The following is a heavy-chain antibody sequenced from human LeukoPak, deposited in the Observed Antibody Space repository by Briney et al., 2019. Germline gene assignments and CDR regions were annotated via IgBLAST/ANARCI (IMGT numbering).Heavy chain of an antibody. V-gene: IGHV3-23*01. D-gene: IGHD2-2*02. J-gene: IGHJ6*03. CDR2: ISGSDGST. CDR1: GFTFSSYA. Sequence: GGSLRLSCAASGFTFSSYAMSWVRQAPGKGLEWVSAISGSDGSTYYADSVKGRFTISRDNSKNTLYLQMNSLRAEDTAVYYCAKTSGLLYPHISYYYYMDVWGKGTTVTVSS. CDR3: AKTSGLLYPHISYYYYMDV.